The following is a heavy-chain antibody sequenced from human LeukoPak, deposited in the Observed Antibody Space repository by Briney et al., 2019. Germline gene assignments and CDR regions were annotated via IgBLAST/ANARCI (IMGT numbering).Heavy chain of an antibody. V-gene: IGHV1-69*10. CDR3: ARGYEYSSSWYPPHYYGMDV. CDR2: IIPILGTA. D-gene: IGHD6-13*01. CDR1: GGTFSSYA. Sequence: SVKVSCKASGGTFSSYAISWVRQAPGQGLEWMGGIIPILGTANYAQKFQGRVTITRDTSASTAYMELSSLRSEDTAVYYCARGYEYSSSWYPPHYYGMDVWGQGTTVTVSS. J-gene: IGHJ6*02.